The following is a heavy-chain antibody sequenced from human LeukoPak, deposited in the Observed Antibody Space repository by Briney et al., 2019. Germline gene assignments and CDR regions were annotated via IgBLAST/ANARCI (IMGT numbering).Heavy chain of an antibody. CDR3: VRGRGDSSGYYYVSDDY. J-gene: IGHJ4*02. CDR2: INPNSGGT. D-gene: IGHD3-22*01. CDR1: GYTFTGYY. Sequence: ASVKVSCKASGYTFTGYYMHWVRQAPGQGLEWMGWINPNSGGTNYAQKLQGRVTMTRDTSISTAYMELSRLRSDDTAVYYCVRGRGDSSGYYYVSDDYWGQGTLVTVSS. V-gene: IGHV1-2*02.